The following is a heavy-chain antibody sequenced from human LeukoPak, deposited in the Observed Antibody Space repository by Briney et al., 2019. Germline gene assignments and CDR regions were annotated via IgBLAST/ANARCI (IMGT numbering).Heavy chain of an antibody. CDR2: INYGGTT. CDR1: GGSISSYY. V-gene: IGHV4-59*01. CDR3: ARATPGFSSGWFNNWFDP. D-gene: IGHD6-19*01. J-gene: IGHJ5*02. Sequence: MPSETLSLTCTVSGGSISSYYWSWIRQPPGKGLEWSGYINYGGTTNYNPSLKSRVTISVDTSKNQFSLNLSSVTAADTAVYYCARATPGFSSGWFNNWFDPWGQGTLVTVSS.